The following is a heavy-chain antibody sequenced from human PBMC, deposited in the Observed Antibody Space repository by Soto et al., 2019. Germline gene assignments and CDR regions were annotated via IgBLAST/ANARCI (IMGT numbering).Heavy chain of an antibody. CDR3: ARLGDGRVFDY. CDR1: GGSISSSSYY. V-gene: IGHV4-39*01. CDR2: IYYSGST. Sequence: SETLSLTCTVSGGSISSSSYYWGWIRQPPGKGLEWIGSIYYSGSTYYNPSLKSRVTISVDTSKNQFSLKLSSVTAADTAVYYCARLGDGRVFDYWGQGTLVTVSS. J-gene: IGHJ4*02.